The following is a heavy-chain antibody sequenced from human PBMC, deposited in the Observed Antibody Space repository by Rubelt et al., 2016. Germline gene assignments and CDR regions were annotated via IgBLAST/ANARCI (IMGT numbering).Heavy chain of an antibody. CDR2: IYYSGST. CDR1: GGSISSYY. V-gene: IGHV4-59*12. CDR3: AKSVVVVAATHNWFDP. D-gene: IGHD2-15*01. J-gene: IGHJ5*02. Sequence: QVQLQESGPGLVKPSETLSLTCTVSGGSISSYYWSWIRQPPGKGLEWIGYIYYSGSTNYTPSLKRRVTMSVDTSKNQFSRKLSSVTAADTAVYYCAKSVVVVAATHNWFDPWGQGTLVTVSS.